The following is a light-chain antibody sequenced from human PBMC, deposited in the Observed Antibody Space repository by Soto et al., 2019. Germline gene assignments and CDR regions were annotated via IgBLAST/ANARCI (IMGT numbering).Light chain of an antibody. Sequence: QLTQSPSSLSASVGDRVTITCRASQGISSYLAWYQQKPGKVPKLLISAASTLESGVPLRFSGGGFGTDFTLTISSLQPEDFATYDCQQLYRYPLSFGGGTKVEIK. CDR2: AAS. V-gene: IGKV1-9*01. J-gene: IGKJ4*01. CDR3: QQLYRYPLS. CDR1: QGISSY.